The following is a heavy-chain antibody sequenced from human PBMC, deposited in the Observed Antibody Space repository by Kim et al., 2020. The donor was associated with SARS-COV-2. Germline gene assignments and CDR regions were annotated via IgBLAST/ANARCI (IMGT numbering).Heavy chain of an antibody. CDR1: GFTFSSYG. CDR3: AREGNCSSTSCSWTRPTAPYYYYGMAV. D-gene: IGHD2-2*01. V-gene: IGHV3-33*05. CDR2: ISYDGSNK. Sequence: GGSLRLSCAASGFTFSSYGMHWVRQAPGKGLEWVAVISYDGSNKNYADSVKGRFTISRDNSKNTLYLQMNSLRAEDTAVYYCAREGNCSSTSCSWTRPTAPYYYYGMAVWGRGTRVSVSS. J-gene: IGHJ6*02.